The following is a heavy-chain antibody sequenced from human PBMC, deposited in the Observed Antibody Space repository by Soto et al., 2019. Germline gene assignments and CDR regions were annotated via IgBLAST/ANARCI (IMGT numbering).Heavy chain of an antibody. CDR2: MNPDSGHA. CDR3: ARRPHCSGGICYYGLDN. V-gene: IGHV1-8*01. J-gene: IGHJ4*02. D-gene: IGHD2-15*01. Sequence: SVKVSCKSAVYTLTNSDINLVRQAPGQGLEWMGWMNPDSGHAAYEQKFQGRVTLTTSTSTSTVYMEMRSLASEDTAVYYCARRPHCSGGICYYGLDNWGQGTLVTGPS. CDR1: VYTLTNSD.